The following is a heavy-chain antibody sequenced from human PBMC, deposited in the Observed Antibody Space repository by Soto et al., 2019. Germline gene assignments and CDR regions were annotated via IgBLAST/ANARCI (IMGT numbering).Heavy chain of an antibody. CDR3: ARDPFLYYYGSGSYYLPNYYYYGMDV. Sequence: RASVKVSCKASGYTFTSYGISWVRQAPGQGLEWMGWISAYNGNTNYAQKLQGRVTMTTDTSTSTAYMELRSLRSDDTAVYYCARDPFLYYYGSGSYYLPNYYYYGMDVWGQGTTVTVSS. D-gene: IGHD3-10*01. CDR1: GYTFTSYG. J-gene: IGHJ6*02. CDR2: ISAYNGNT. V-gene: IGHV1-18*01.